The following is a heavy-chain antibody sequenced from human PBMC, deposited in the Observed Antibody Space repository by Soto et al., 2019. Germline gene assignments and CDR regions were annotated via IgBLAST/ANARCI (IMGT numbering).Heavy chain of an antibody. V-gene: IGHV3-30*15. CDR2: ISYDGINE. CDR1: GFTFTSYA. J-gene: IGHJ4*02. CDR3: ARDRLRLGELSLIGDFDY. Sequence: QVQLVESGGSVVQPGRSLRLSCEASGFTFTSYAMHWVRQAPGKGLEWVAVISYDGINEYYEDSVKGRFTISRDNSKNTLFLQMSSLRVEDTAVYYCARDRLRLGELSLIGDFDYWGQGTLVTVSS. D-gene: IGHD3-16*02.